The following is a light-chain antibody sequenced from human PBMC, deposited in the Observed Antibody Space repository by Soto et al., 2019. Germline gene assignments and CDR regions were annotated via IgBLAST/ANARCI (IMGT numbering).Light chain of an antibody. V-gene: IGKV1-6*01. CDR3: LQDHTYPRT. Sequence: AIQMTQSPSSLSASVGDRVTITCRASQGIRDDLGWYQQKPGKAPRLLIYAASSLQSGVPSRFSGSGSGTDFTLTIRSLQPEDFATYYCLQDHTYPRTFGQGTKVEIK. CDR2: AAS. J-gene: IGKJ1*01. CDR1: QGIRDD.